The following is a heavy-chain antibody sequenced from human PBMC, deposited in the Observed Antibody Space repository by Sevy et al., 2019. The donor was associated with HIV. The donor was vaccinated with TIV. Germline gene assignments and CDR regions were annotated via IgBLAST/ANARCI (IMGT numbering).Heavy chain of an antibody. CDR3: ARAPNYGGNSDFDY. J-gene: IGHJ4*02. CDR1: GFTFSSYS. V-gene: IGHV3-21*01. CDR2: ISSSSSYI. D-gene: IGHD4-17*01. Sequence: GGSLRLSCAASGFTFSSYSMNWVRQAPGKGLEWVSSISSSSSYIYYADSVKGRFTISRDNAKNSLYLQMNGLRAEDTAVYYCARAPNYGGNSDFDYWGQGTLVTVSS.